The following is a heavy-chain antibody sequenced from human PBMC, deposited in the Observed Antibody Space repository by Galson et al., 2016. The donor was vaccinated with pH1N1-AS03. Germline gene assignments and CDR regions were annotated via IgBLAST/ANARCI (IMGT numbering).Heavy chain of an antibody. Sequence: SVKVSCKASGGTFSNYAISWMRQAPGQGLEWMGGIHPIFGTPSYAQKFRGRLTITADQSTSAAYMELTSLTSEDTAIYYCARDRHYDTSWRFYYESEHWGQGTLVIVSS. CDR2: IHPIFGTP. D-gene: IGHD3-22*01. CDR3: ARDRHYDTSWRFYYESEH. CDR1: GGTFSNYA. V-gene: IGHV1-69*13. J-gene: IGHJ4*02.